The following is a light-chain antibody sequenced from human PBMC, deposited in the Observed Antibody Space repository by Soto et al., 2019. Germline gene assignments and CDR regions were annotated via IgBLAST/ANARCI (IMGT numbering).Light chain of an antibody. Sequence: EVVLTQSPATLSLSPGERGTLSCRSSQSVNRYLAWYQQKPGQAPRLLIYDTSNRATGIPARFSGSGSGTDFTLTISSLEPEDFAVYYCQQREHWPPITFGQGTRLEIK. CDR1: QSVNRY. CDR2: DTS. J-gene: IGKJ5*01. V-gene: IGKV3-11*01. CDR3: QQREHWPPIT.